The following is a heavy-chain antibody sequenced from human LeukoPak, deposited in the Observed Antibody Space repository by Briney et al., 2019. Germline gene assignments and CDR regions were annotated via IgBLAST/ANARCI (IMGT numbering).Heavy chain of an antibody. Sequence: PGGSLILSCAASGFTFNSYEMNWVRQAPGKGLEWVAVISYDGSNKYYADSVKGRFTISRDNSKNTLYLQMNSLRAEDTAVYYCAKDYAPYGSGSYPKAHFDYWGQGTLVTVSS. J-gene: IGHJ4*02. CDR2: ISYDGSNK. CDR1: GFTFNSYE. D-gene: IGHD3-10*01. V-gene: IGHV3-30*18. CDR3: AKDYAPYGSGSYPKAHFDY.